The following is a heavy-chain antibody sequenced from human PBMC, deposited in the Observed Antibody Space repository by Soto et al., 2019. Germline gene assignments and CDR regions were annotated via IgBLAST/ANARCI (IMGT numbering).Heavy chain of an antibody. J-gene: IGHJ4*02. V-gene: IGHV4-59*01. Sequence: SETLSLTCTVSGVSISSYYWSWIRQPPGQGLEWIGYIHYSGITNYNPSLKGRVTISVDTSKNQFSLKLRSVTAADTAVYYCARDANINYYFDYWGQGTLVTVSS. CDR3: ARDANINYYFDY. CDR2: IHYSGIT. CDR1: GVSISSYY.